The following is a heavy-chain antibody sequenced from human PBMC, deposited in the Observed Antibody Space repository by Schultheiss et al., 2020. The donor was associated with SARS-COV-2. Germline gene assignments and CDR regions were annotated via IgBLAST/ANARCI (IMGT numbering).Heavy chain of an antibody. J-gene: IGHJ4*02. CDR1: GGSVSSGGYY. V-gene: IGHV4-61*08. Sequence: SQTLSLTCTVSGGSVSSGGYYWSWIRQPPGKGLEWIGSIYYSGSTNYNPSLKSRVTMSVDTSKNQFSLKLSSVTAADTALYYCARTSGSSGHLDYWGQGTLVTVSS. CDR3: ARTSGSSGHLDY. D-gene: IGHD3-22*01. CDR2: IYYSGST.